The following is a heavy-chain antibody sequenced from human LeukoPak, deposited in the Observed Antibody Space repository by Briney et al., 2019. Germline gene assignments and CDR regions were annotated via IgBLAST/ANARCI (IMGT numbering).Heavy chain of an antibody. CDR2: IDYSGST. D-gene: IGHD6-19*01. CDR1: GGSISTYY. Sequence: PSETLSLTCIVSGGSISTYYWSWIRQPPGKGLEYIAYIDYSGSTNYNPSLKSRVTISLDTSKNQFSLKLSSVTAADTAVYYCARGNGWYYFENWGQGTLVTVSS. CDR3: ARGNGWYYFEN. V-gene: IGHV4-59*13. J-gene: IGHJ4*02.